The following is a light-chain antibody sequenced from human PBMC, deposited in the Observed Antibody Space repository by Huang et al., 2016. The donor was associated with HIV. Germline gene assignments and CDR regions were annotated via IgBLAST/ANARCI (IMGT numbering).Light chain of an antibody. V-gene: IGKV1-5*03. CDR2: KAS. J-gene: IGKJ4*01. Sequence: DIQMTQSPSTLSASVGDRVTITCRASQSISSWLAWYQQKPGKAPKLLIYKASSLESGVPSMFSGSGSGTEFTLTISSLQPDDFATYYCQQYSYLLTFGGGTKVEIK. CDR3: QQYSYLLT. CDR1: QSISSW.